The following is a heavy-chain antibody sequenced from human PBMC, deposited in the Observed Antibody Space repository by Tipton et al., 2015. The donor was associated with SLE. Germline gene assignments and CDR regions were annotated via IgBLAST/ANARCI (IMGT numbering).Heavy chain of an antibody. CDR2: INHSGST. Sequence: TLSLTCAVYGGSFSGYYWSWIRQPPGKGLEWIGEINHSGSTNYNPSLKSRVTISVDTSKNQFSLKLSSVTAADTAVYYCARGNPGIAAALDYWGQGTLVTVSS. CDR1: GGSFSGYY. J-gene: IGHJ4*02. V-gene: IGHV4-34*01. CDR3: ARGNPGIAAALDY. D-gene: IGHD6-13*01.